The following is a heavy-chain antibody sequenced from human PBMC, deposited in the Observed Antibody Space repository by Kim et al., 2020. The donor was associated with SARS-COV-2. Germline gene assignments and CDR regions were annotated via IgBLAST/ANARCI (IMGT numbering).Heavy chain of an antibody. CDR1: GYSFTSYW. D-gene: IGHD3-3*01. Sequence: GESLKISCKGSGYSFTSYWIGWVRQMPGKGLEWMGIIYPGDSDTRYSPSFQGQVTISADKSISTAYLQWSSLKASDTAMYYCARLESSITIFGALDYWGQGTLVTVSS. J-gene: IGHJ4*02. CDR2: IYPGDSDT. V-gene: IGHV5-51*01. CDR3: ARLESSITIFGALDY.